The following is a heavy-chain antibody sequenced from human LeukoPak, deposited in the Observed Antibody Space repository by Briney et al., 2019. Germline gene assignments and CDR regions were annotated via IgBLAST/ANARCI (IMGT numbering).Heavy chain of an antibody. CDR3: AKDRARPIGRGRPKENYYYYMDV. CDR2: ISWNSGSI. Sequence: GGSLRLSCAASGFTLDDYAMHWVRQAPGKGLEWVSGISWNSGSIGYADSVKGRFTISRDNAKNSLYLQMNSLRAEDTALYYCAKDRARPIGRGRPKENYYYYMDVWGKGTTVTVSS. J-gene: IGHJ6*03. D-gene: IGHD3-10*01. CDR1: GFTLDDYA. V-gene: IGHV3-9*01.